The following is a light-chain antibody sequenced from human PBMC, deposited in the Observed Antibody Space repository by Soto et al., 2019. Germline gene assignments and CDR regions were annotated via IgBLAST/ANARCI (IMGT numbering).Light chain of an antibody. J-gene: IGLJ2*01. CDR1: SSDFGIYDR. V-gene: IGLV2-23*03. CDR2: ECS. CDR3: CSSAGNRTFV. Sequence: QSALTQPASVSGSPGQSITISCTSTSSDFGIYDRVSWYQQYPGKAPKVIIFECSKRPSGVSARFSCSTSGNTASLTISGLQAEDEADYHCCSSAGNRTFVFGGGTQLTVL.